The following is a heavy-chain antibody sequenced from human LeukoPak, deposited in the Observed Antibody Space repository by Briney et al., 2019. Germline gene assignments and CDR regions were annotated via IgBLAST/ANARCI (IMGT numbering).Heavy chain of an antibody. CDR3: AHTSPDWFDP. CDR1: GVSLSSSVKG. Sequence: SGPTLVNPTQTLTLTCTVSGVSLSSSVKGVGWIRQPPGQALEWLALIYGDDVKRYRPSLKNRLTITKDTSKNQVVLTMTNMDAVDTATYYCAHTSPDWFDPWGQGTLVTVSS. V-gene: IGHV2-5*02. CDR2: IYGDDVK. J-gene: IGHJ5*02.